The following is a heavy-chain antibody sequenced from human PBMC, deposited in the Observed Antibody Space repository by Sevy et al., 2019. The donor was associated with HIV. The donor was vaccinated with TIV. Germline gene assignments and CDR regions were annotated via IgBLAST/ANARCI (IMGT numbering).Heavy chain of an antibody. Sequence: GGSLRLSCAASGFTFSNYIINWVRQAPGKGLEWVSSISNSGTYIYYADSVKGRFTISRDNAKNSLYPQMKSLRAEDTAVYYCARYEEDTTLVNAFDIRGQGTMVTVSS. CDR3: ARYEEDTTLVNAFDI. CDR1: GFTFSNYI. J-gene: IGHJ3*02. V-gene: IGHV3-21*01. D-gene: IGHD5-18*01. CDR2: ISNSGTYI.